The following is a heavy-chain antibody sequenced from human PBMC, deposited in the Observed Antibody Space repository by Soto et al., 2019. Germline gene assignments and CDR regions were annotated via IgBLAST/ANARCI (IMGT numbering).Heavy chain of an antibody. Sequence: SETLSLTCTVSGGSISSYYWSWIRQPPGKGLEWIGYIYYSGSTNYNPSLKSRVTISVDTSKNQFSLKLSSVTAADTAVYYCARDLRGKSLRVFDYWGQGTLVTVSS. V-gene: IGHV4-59*01. CDR1: GGSISSYY. J-gene: IGHJ4*02. CDR2: IYYSGST. CDR3: ARDLRGKSLRVFDY. D-gene: IGHD2-15*01.